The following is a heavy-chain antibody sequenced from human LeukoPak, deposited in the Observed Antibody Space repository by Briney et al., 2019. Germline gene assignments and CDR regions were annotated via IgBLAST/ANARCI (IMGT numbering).Heavy chain of an antibody. J-gene: IGHJ4*02. V-gene: IGHV4-59*08. CDR1: GASVSGVY. D-gene: IGHD2-15*01. CDR2: ICHSGDS. CDR3: ARHPFATPFDF. Sequence: SETLSLTCTVSGASVSGVYWSWIRQPPGKGLEWTGYICHSGDSNCNPSLKSRVTVSLDTSKNQVSLRLTSVTAADTPVYYCARHPFATPFDFWGRGTLVTVSS.